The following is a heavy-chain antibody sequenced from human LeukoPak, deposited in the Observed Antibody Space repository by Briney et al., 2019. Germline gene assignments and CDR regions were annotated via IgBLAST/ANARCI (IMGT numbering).Heavy chain of an antibody. D-gene: IGHD1-26*01. CDR3: ARDARIVGAIDY. J-gene: IGHJ4*02. CDR2: ISAYNGNT. CDR1: GYTFTIYG. V-gene: IGHV1-18*01. Sequence: ASGTVSFKASGYTFTIYGISWVRQGPGQGMEWMGWISAYNGNTNYSQKLQGGGSITTDTATSTAYMELRSLRSDDTAVYYCARDARIVGAIDYWGQGTLVTVSS.